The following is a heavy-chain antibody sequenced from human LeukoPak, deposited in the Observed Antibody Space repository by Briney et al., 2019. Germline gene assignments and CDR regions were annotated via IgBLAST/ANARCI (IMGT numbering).Heavy chain of an antibody. CDR3: ANLPLYDSSGPEDY. Sequence: GGSLRLSCVASGFTLSSYAMDWVRQAPGKGLEWVAFIRYDGSLKNYADSVKGRFTISRNNSKNTLYLQMNSLRVDDTAVYYCANLPLYDSSGPEDYWGQGTLVTVSS. J-gene: IGHJ4*02. CDR1: GFTLSSYA. V-gene: IGHV3-30*02. D-gene: IGHD3-22*01. CDR2: IRYDGSLK.